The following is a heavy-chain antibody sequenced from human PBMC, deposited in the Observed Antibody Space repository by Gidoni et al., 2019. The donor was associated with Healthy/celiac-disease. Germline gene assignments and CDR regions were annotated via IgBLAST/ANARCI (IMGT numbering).Heavy chain of an antibody. V-gene: IGHV1-2*02. CDR3: ARDLVVRGSFPTLDY. J-gene: IGHJ4*02. CDR1: GYTFTGYY. CDR2: INPNSGGT. D-gene: IGHD3-10*01. Sequence: QVQLVQSGAEVKKPGASLKVSCKASGYTFTGYYMHWVRQAPGQGLEWMGWINPNSGGTNYAQKFQGRVTMTRDTSFSTAYMELSRLRSDDTAVYYCARDLVVRGSFPTLDYWGQGTLVTVSS.